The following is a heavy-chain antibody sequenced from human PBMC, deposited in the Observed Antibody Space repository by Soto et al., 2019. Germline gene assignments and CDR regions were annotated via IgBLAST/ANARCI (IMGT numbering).Heavy chain of an antibody. V-gene: IGHV3-33*01. CDR2: IYYDGSKK. D-gene: IGHD6-13*01. Sequence: PGGSLRLSCAASGFTFSSYGMHWVRQAPGKGLEWVAVIYYDGSKKYYADSVKGRFTISRDNSKNTLYLQMNSLRGEDTAVYYCARDLFRHSSNWDIFDYWGQGTLVTVSS. CDR1: GFTFSSYG. J-gene: IGHJ4*02. CDR3: ARDLFRHSSNWDIFDY.